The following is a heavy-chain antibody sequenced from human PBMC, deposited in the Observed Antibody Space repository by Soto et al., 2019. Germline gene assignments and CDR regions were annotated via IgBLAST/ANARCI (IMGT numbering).Heavy chain of an antibody. CDR2: INVDNGNT. CDR3: ARDLIVSGGYYQYGMDV. D-gene: IGHD2-8*01. Sequence: ASLKVSCKASGYTFTNYAMHWVRQVPGQRLEWMGWINVDNGNTKYSQRFQGRVTFTRDTSASTAYMELSSLRAEDTAVYYCARDLIVSGGYYQYGMDVWGQGTTVTVSS. V-gene: IGHV1-3*01. J-gene: IGHJ6*02. CDR1: GYTFTNYA.